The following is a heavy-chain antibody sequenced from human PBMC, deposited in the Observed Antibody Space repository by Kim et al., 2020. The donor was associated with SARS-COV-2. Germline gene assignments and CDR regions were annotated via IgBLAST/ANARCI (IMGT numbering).Heavy chain of an antibody. CDR3: ANLGYSGSEPHWD. J-gene: IGHJ4*02. Sequence: GESLKISCKGSGFSFTGNWISWVRQMPGKGLERMGKVDLTDSFTKYSPSFEGHVTISGDQSVGTAYLQWTSLKPSDSAMYYCANLGYSGSEPHWDWGQGT. CDR2: VDLTDSFT. V-gene: IGHV5-10-1*01. CDR1: GFSFTGNW. D-gene: IGHD5-12*01.